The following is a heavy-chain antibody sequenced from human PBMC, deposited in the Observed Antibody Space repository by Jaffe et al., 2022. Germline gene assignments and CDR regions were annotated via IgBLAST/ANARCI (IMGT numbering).Heavy chain of an antibody. CDR1: GFTFSNAW. CDR2: IKSKTDGGTT. CDR3: TTEAFGVVIASFDY. V-gene: IGHV3-15*01. Sequence: EVQLVESGGGLVKPGGSLRLSCAASGFTFSNAWMSWVRQAPGKGLEWVGRIKSKTDGGTTDYAAPVKGRFTISRDDSKNTLYLQMNSLKTEDTAVYYCTTEAFGVVIASFDYWGQGTLVTVSS. D-gene: IGHD3-3*01. J-gene: IGHJ4*02.